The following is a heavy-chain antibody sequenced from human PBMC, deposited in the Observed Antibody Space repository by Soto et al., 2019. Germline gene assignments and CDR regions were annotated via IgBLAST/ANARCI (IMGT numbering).Heavy chain of an antibody. CDR2: IYYSGST. CDR3: AAYYYDSSGENWFDP. J-gene: IGHJ5*02. Sequence: SDTLSLTCTVSAGSISRAGYYCSWIRQHPGKGLEWIGYIYYSGSTYYNPSLKSRLTISVDTSKNQFSLKLSSVTAADTAVYYCAAYYYDSSGENWFDPWGQGTLVTVSS. CDR1: AGSISRAGYY. V-gene: IGHV4-31*03. D-gene: IGHD3-22*01.